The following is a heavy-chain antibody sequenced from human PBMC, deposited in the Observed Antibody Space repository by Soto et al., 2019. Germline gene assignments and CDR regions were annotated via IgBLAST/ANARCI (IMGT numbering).Heavy chain of an antibody. J-gene: IGHJ6*02. CDR1: GFSFSNAW. V-gene: IGHV3-15*07. CDR2: IKRKIDGEAT. Sequence: EVQLVESGGGLVKPGGSLRLSCAASGFSFSNAWMNWVRQAPGKGLEWVGRIKRKIDGEATDYAGPVKGRFTVFRDDSKSALYLQMNRLKSDDTDVYYCTTGSVEGVWGQGTTVTVS. D-gene: IGHD2-15*01. CDR3: TTGSVEGV.